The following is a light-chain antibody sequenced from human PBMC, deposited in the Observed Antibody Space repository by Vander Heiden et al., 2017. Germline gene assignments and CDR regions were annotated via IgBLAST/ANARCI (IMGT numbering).Light chain of an antibody. V-gene: IGKV1-33*01. CDR2: DAS. Sequence: DIQLTQSPSSLSAVVGDRVTITCQASQNISNYLNWYQQKPGKAPKLLIYDASNLETGVPSRFSGSGSGTDFTFTISSLQPEDIATYYCQQYDNLPPLTFGGETKVEIK. J-gene: IGKJ4*01. CDR1: QNISNY. CDR3: QQYDNLPPLT.